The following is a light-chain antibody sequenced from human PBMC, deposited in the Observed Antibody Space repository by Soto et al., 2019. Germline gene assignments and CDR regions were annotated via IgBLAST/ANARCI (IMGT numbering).Light chain of an antibody. CDR3: LQNNSYPVT. CDR1: QGIRHD. J-gene: IGKJ1*01. V-gene: IGKV1-17*01. Sequence: DIQMTQSPSSLSASIGDRVTITCRASQGIRHDLGWYQQKPGTAPKRLIYTASSLQSGVPPRFSGNGSGTKFTLTISSLQPEDFATYYCLQNNSYPVTFGQGTKVEIK. CDR2: TAS.